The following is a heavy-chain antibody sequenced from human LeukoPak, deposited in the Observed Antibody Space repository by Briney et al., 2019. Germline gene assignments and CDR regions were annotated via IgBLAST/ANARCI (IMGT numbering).Heavy chain of an antibody. J-gene: IGHJ4*02. Sequence: GRSLRLSCAASGFTFSSHAMHWVRQAPGKGLEWVAFISYDGSIKYYADSVKGRFTISRDNSKNTLYLQMNSLRAEDTAVYYCARDREDYYDSSGTFDYWGQGTLVTVSS. CDR1: GFTFSSHA. CDR2: ISYDGSIK. D-gene: IGHD3-22*01. CDR3: ARDREDYYDSSGTFDY. V-gene: IGHV3-30-3*01.